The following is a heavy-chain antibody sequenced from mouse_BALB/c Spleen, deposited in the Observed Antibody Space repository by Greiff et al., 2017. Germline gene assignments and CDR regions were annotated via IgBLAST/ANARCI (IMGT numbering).Heavy chain of an antibody. CDR2: ISNGGGST. Sequence: EVKLVESGGGLVQPGGSLKLSCAASGFTFSSYTMSWVRQTPEKRLEWVAYISNGGGSTYYPDTVKGRFTISRDNAKNTLYLQMSSLKSEDTAMYYCARPYGSSYWYFDVWGAGTTVTVSS. CDR3: ARPYGSSYWYFDV. V-gene: IGHV5-12-2*01. J-gene: IGHJ1*01. D-gene: IGHD1-1*01. CDR1: GFTFSSYT.